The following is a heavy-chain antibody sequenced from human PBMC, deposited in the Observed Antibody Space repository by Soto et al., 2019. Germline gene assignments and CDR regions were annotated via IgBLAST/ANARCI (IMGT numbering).Heavy chain of an antibody. CDR2: MNPNSGNT. Sequence: ASVKVSCKASGCTFTSYDINWVRQATGQGLERMGWMNPNSGNTGYAQKFQGRVTMTRNTSISTAYMELSSLRSEDTAVYYCARGGRLILSALPEYNHCYCMYVWG. J-gene: IGHJ6*02. CDR3: ARGGRLILSALPEYNHCYCMYV. D-gene: IGHD5-12*01. CDR1: GCTFTSYD. V-gene: IGHV1-8*01.